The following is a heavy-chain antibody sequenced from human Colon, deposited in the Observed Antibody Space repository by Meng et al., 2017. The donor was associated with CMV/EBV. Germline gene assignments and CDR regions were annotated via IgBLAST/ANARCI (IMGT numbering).Heavy chain of an antibody. CDR1: GFTLSNYA. CDR3: ARGDSGSYYYGDY. CDR2: ISSSSSYI. J-gene: IGHJ4*02. D-gene: IGHD1-26*01. Sequence: VQRLGSWGGLIQPGGSLTLSCAVSGFTLSNYAMSWVRQAPGKGLEWVSSISSSSSYIYYADSVKGRFTISRDNAKNSLYLQMNSLRAEDTAVYYCARGDSGSYYYGDYWGQGTLVTVSS. V-gene: IGHV3-21*01.